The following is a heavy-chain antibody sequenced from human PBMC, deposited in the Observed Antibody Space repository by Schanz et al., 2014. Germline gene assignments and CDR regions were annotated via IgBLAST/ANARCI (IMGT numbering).Heavy chain of an antibody. D-gene: IGHD6-13*01. CDR3: AREQIMAAAGLVDY. CDR1: EFTFSSYK. CDR2: ISGTTTYT. Sequence: EVQLVESGGYLVQPGESLRLSCSASEFTFSSYKMNWVRQAPGKGLEWVSYISGTTTYTNYADSVKGRFTISRDNAKNSLYLQMNSLRAEDTAVYYCAREQIMAAAGLVDYWGHGTLVTVSS. V-gene: IGHV3-21*05. J-gene: IGHJ4*01.